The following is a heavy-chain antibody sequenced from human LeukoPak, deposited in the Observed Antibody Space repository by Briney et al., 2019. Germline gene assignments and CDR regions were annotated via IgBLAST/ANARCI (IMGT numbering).Heavy chain of an antibody. CDR1: GYTFTGYY. V-gene: IGHV1-2*02. J-gene: IGHJ6*03. D-gene: IGHD3-3*01. CDR3: ASWSITIFDYYHMDV. CDR2: INPNSGGT. Sequence: ASVKVSCKPSGYTFTGYYMHSVRQAPGQGREWMGWINPNSGGTNYAQKFQGRVTMTRDTSISTAYMELSRLRSDDTAVYYCASWSITIFDYYHMDVWGKGTTVTVSS.